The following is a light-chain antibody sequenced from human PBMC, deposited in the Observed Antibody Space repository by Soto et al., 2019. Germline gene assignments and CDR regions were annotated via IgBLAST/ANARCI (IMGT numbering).Light chain of an antibody. V-gene: IGKV1-33*01. CDR2: DAS. J-gene: IGKJ4*01. CDR3: QQSDNLPFT. Sequence: DIQMTQSPSSLSASVGDRVTITCQWSQDITTYLHWYQQKSGKAPQLLIHDASNLEPGVPSRFSGTGSGTDFSLTISSLQPEDFAVYYCQQSDNLPFTFGGGTKVDIK. CDR1: QDITTY.